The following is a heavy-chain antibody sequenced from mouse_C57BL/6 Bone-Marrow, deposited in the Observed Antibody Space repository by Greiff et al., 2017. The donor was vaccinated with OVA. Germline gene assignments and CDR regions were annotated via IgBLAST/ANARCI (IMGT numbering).Heavy chain of an antibody. Sequence: QVQLQQPGAELVKPGASVKMSCKASGYTFTSYWITWVKQRPGQGLEWIGDIYPGSGRTNYNEKFKSQATLTVDTSSSTAYKQRSRLTSEDSAVYYCARRYYGSSWYFDVWGTGTTVTVSS. CDR3: ARRYYGSSWYFDV. J-gene: IGHJ1*03. CDR2: IYPGSGRT. V-gene: IGHV1-55*01. D-gene: IGHD1-1*01. CDR1: GYTFTSYW.